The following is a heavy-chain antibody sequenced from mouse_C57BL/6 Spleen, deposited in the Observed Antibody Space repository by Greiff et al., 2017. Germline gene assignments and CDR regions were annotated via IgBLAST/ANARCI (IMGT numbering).Heavy chain of an antibody. J-gene: IGHJ4*01. CDR1: GFTFSSYA. CDR2: ISSGGDYI. Sequence: EVKLVESGEGLVKPGGSLKLSCAASGFTFSSYAMSWVRQTPEKRLEWVAYISSGGDYIYYADTVKGRFTISRDNARNTLYLQMSSLKSEDTAMYYCTRETDGDYAMDYWGQGTSVTVSS. CDR3: TRETDGDYAMDY. V-gene: IGHV5-9-1*02.